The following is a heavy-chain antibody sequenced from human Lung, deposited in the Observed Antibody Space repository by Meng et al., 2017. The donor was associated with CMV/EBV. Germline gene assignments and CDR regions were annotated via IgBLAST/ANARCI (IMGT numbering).Heavy chain of an antibody. V-gene: IGHV1-46*01. CDR1: GYTLTNYY. D-gene: IGHD6-13*01. Sequence: ASVKVSXKASGYTLTNYYIHWVRQAPGQGLEWMGIINPSDSTTIYAQKFQGRVTMTRDTSTSTVYMELSSLRSDDTALYYCARDLGYSSSWYFQYYFDCWGQGTLVTVSS. CDR3: ARDLGYSSSWYFQYYFDC. J-gene: IGHJ4*02. CDR2: INPSDSTT.